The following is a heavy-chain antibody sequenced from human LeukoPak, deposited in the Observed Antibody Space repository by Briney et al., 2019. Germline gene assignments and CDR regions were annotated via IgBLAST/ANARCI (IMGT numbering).Heavy chain of an antibody. CDR2: IYTSGST. CDR3: ARGLRSGAAAGIFDP. V-gene: IGHV4-4*07. J-gene: IGHJ5*02. Sequence: SETLSLTCTVSGGSISSYYWSWIRQPAGKGLEWIGRIYTSGSTNYNPSLKSRVTMSVDTSKNQFSLKLSSVTAADTAVYYCARGLRSGAAAGIFDPWGQGTLVTVSS. CDR1: GGSISSYY. D-gene: IGHD6-13*01.